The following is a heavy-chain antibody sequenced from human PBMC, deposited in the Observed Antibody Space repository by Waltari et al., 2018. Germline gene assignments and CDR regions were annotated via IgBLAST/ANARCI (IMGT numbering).Heavy chain of an antibody. CDR3: ARDSCSSTSCWFDP. J-gene: IGHJ5*02. D-gene: IGHD2-2*01. CDR1: GYTFTGYY. Sequence: QVQLVQSGAEVKKPGASVTVSCTASGYTFTGYYMPWVRPAPGQGLEWMGWINPNSGGTNYAQKFQGRVTMTRDTSISTAYMELSRLRSDDTAVYYCARDSCSSTSCWFDPWGQGTLVTVSS. V-gene: IGHV1-2*02. CDR2: INPNSGGT.